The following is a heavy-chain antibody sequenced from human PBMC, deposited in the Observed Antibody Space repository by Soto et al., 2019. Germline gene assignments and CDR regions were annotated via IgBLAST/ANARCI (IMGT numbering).Heavy chain of an antibody. D-gene: IGHD3-3*01. CDR1: GYTFTGYY. V-gene: IGHV1-18*04. J-gene: IGHJ6*03. Sequence: ASVKVSCKASGYTFTGYYMHWVRQAPGQGLERKGWINPNSGNTNYAQKLQGRVTMTTDTSTSTSYMELRSLRSDDTAVYYCASDDYDFWSGPPPLYYYYYMDVWGKGTTVTVSS. CDR3: ASDDYDFWSGPPPLYYYYYMDV. CDR2: INPNSGNT.